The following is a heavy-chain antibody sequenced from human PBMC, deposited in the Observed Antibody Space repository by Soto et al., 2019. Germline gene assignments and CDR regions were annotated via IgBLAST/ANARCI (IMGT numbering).Heavy chain of an antibody. J-gene: IGHJ3*02. V-gene: IGHV1-18*01. CDR2: ISAYNGNT. Sequence: GASVKVSCKASGYTFTSYGISWVRQAPGQGLEWMGWISAYNGNTNYAQKLQGRVTMTTDTSTSTAYMELRSLRSDDTAVYYCARDGHCSGGSCYGRDAFDIWGQGTMVT. CDR3: ARDGHCSGGSCYGRDAFDI. CDR1: GYTFTSYG. D-gene: IGHD2-15*01.